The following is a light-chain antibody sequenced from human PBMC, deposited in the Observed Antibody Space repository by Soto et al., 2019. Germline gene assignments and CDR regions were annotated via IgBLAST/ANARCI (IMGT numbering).Light chain of an antibody. CDR3: QQNNSYPLT. Sequence: DIVLTQSPVTLSMSPGERATLSCRASQSVSSYFAWYQQKPGQPPKLLIYAASTRATGVPARFSGSGSGTEFTLTISSLQPEDFTIYCCQQNNSYPLTFGGGTKVDIK. J-gene: IGKJ4*01. CDR1: QSVSSY. V-gene: IGKV3D-15*01. CDR2: AAS.